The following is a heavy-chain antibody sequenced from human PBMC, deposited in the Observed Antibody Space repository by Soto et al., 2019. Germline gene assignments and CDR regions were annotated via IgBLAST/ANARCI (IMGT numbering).Heavy chain of an antibody. V-gene: IGHV1-69*13. CDR3: AKAYGDYDMLGY. CDR2: IIPIFGTA. CDR1: GGTFSSYA. D-gene: IGHD4-17*01. Sequence: SVKVSCKASGGTFSSYASSWVRQAPGQGLEWMGGIIPIFGTANYAQKFQGRVTITADESTSTAYMELSSLRSEDTAVYYCAKAYGDYDMLGYWGQGTLVTVSS. J-gene: IGHJ4*02.